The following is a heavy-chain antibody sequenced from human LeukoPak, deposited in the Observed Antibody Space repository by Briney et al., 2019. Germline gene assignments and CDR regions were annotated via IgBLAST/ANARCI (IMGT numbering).Heavy chain of an antibody. J-gene: IGHJ4*02. V-gene: IGHV1-69*06. CDR1: GGTFSSYA. CDR3: ARDHPHDKGYSGYSYFDS. D-gene: IGHD5-12*01. CDR2: IIPIFGTA. Sequence: ASVKVSCKASGGTFSSYAISWVRQAPGQGLEWMGGIIPIFGTANYAQKFQGRVTITADKSTSTAYMELSSLRSEDTAVYYCARDHPHDKGYSGYSYFDSWGQGTLVTVSS.